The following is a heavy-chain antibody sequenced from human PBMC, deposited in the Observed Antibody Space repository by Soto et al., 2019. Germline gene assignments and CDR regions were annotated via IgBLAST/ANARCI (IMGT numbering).Heavy chain of an antibody. CDR3: ARERVVVVKETTYYYGMDV. J-gene: IGHJ6*02. CDR2: IYYSGST. CDR1: GGSISSGGYY. Sequence: QVQLQESGPGLVKPSQTLSLTCTVSGGSISSGGYYWSWIRQHPGKGLEWIGYIYYSGSTYYNPSLKSRVTISVDTSKNQFSLKLSSVTAADTAVYYCARERVVVVKETTYYYGMDVWGQGTTVTVSS. D-gene: IGHD3-22*01. V-gene: IGHV4-31*03.